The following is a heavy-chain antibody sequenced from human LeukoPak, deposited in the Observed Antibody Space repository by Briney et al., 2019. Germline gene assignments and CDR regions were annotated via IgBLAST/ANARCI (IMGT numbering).Heavy chain of an antibody. J-gene: IGHJ3*02. CDR2: IYYSGST. V-gene: IGHV4-59*04. Sequence: SETLSLTCTVSGGSISSYYWSWIRQPPGKGLEWIGYIYYSGSTYYNPSLKSRVTISVDTSKNQFSLKLSSVTAADTAVYYCARHRLHVVDAFDIWGQGTMVTVSS. D-gene: IGHD2-21*01. CDR1: GGSISSYY. CDR3: ARHRLHVVDAFDI.